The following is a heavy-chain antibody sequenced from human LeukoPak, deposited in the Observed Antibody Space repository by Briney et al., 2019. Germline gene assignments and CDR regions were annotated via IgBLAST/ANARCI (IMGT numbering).Heavy chain of an antibody. Sequence: PSETLSLTCTVSGGSISSGDYYWSWIRQPPGKGLEWIGYIYYSGSTYYNPSLKSRVTISVDTSKNQFSLKLSSVTAADTAVYYCARDSITIFGVPGGWFDPWGQGTLVTVSS. J-gene: IGHJ5*02. CDR3: ARDSITIFGVPGGWFDP. V-gene: IGHV4-30-4*08. CDR2: IYYSGST. CDR1: GGSISSGDYY. D-gene: IGHD3-3*01.